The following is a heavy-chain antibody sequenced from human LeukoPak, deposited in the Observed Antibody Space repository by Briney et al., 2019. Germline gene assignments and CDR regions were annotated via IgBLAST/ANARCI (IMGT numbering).Heavy chain of an antibody. CDR2: TFFRSKWYN. CDR3: AREEWQCLTIDY. CDR1: GDSVSSNSAA. Sequence: SQSLSLTCAISGDSVSSNSAAWNWIRQSPSRGPEWLGRTFFRSKWYNDYALSVKSRITINPDSSKNQFSLQLNSVTPEDTAVYYCAREEWQCLTIDYWGQGTLVTVSS. V-gene: IGHV6-1*01. D-gene: IGHD3-3*01. J-gene: IGHJ4*02.